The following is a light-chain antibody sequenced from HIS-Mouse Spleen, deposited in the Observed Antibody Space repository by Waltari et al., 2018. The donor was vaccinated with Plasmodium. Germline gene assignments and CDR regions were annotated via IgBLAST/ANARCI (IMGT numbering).Light chain of an antibody. CDR1: ALPKKY. V-gene: IGLV3-10*01. J-gene: IGLJ3*02. CDR3: YSTDSSGNHRV. Sequence: SYELTQPPSVSVSPGQTARITCSGDALPKKYAYWYQQKSGQAPLLVIYEDRKRPAGIPERCSGSSSGTMATLTISGAQVEDEADYYWYSTDSSGNHRVFGGGTKLTVL. CDR2: EDR.